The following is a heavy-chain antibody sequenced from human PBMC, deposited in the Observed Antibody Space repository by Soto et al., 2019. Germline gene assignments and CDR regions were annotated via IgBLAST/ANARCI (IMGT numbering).Heavy chain of an antibody. J-gene: IGHJ1*01. V-gene: IGHV4-59*08. D-gene: IGHD6-19*01. Sequence: SETLSLTCTVSGGSISSYYWSWIRQPPGKALEWIGYIYYSVSTNYNPSLKSRVTISVATSKNQFSLTLSTVTAADTAVYYCARHPPPWYSSGRRANLGQDVQDWGQGXLITDSS. CDR2: IYYSVST. CDR1: GGSISSYY. CDR3: ARHPPPWYSSGRRANLGQDVQD.